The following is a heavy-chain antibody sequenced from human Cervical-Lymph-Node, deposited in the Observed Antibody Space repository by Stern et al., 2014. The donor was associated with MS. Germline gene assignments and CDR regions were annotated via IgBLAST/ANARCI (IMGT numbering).Heavy chain of an antibody. D-gene: IGHD2-15*01. CDR1: GGSISRSSDF. Sequence: VQLVESGPGLVRPSETLSLSCSVSGGSISRSSDFWGWIRQPPGKGLEWIGAFYYSGTTYYKASLKSRVTVSVDTSKNQFSLNLSSVTAADTAMYYCVRGGLRLPFDHWGQGTLVTVSS. J-gene: IGHJ4*02. CDR3: VRGGLRLPFDH. CDR2: FYYSGTT. V-gene: IGHV4-39*01.